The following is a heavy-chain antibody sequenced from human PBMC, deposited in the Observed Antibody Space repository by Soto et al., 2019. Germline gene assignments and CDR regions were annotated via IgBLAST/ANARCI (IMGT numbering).Heavy chain of an antibody. CDR1: GGTISNYY. CDR3: ARVGFWSGYYRGYEDYSRMDD. D-gene: IGHD3-3*01. CDR2: IYYSGIS. V-gene: IGHV4-59*01. Sequence: SATQPLTCPVSGGTISNYYCSGIRPPPGKGLEWIGYIYYSGISNYNPSLNSRVTISVDTSKNQFSLKLSSVIAADTAVFYCARVGFWSGYYRGYEDYSRMDDGGQGT. J-gene: IGHJ6*02.